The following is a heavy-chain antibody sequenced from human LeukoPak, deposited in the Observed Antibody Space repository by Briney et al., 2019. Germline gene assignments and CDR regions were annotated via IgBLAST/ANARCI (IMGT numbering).Heavy chain of an antibody. V-gene: IGHV4-34*01. J-gene: IGHJ4*02. Sequence: SETQSLTCAVYGGSFSGYYWSWIRQPPGKGLEWIGEINHSGSTNYNPSLKSRVTISVDTSKNQFSLKLSSVTAADTAVYYCARRGDGYNRDYWGQGTLVTVSS. CDR3: ARRGDGYNRDY. CDR2: INHSGST. D-gene: IGHD5-24*01. CDR1: GGSFSGYY.